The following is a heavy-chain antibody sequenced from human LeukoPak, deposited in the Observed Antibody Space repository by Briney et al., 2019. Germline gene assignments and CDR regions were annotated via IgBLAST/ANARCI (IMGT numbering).Heavy chain of an antibody. Sequence: GGSLRLSCVDSGVTFSNYWMNWVRQAPGKGLEWVANINQDGSEKYYVDSVKGRFTISRDNAKKSLYLQMNSLRAEDTAVYYCARDRDWNSGFDYWGQGTLVTVSS. D-gene: IGHD1-7*01. CDR3: ARDRDWNSGFDY. CDR2: INQDGSEK. CDR1: GVTFSNYW. J-gene: IGHJ4*02. V-gene: IGHV3-7*01.